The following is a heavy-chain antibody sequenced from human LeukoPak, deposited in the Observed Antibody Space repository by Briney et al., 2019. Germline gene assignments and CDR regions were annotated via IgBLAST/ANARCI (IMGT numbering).Heavy chain of an antibody. CDR2: SSGSGGST. CDR1: GFTFSSYA. CDR3: AKSEEMATIRWYFDL. V-gene: IGHV3-23*01. D-gene: IGHD5-24*01. Sequence: GGSLRLSCAASGFTFSSYAMSWVRQAPGKGLEWVSASSGSGGSTYYADSVKGRFTISRDNSKNTLYLKMNSLRAEDTSVYYCAKSEEMATIRWYFDLWGGGTLVTVSS. J-gene: IGHJ2*01.